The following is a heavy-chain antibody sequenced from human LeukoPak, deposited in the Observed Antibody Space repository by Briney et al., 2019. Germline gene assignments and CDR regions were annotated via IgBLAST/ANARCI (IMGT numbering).Heavy chain of an antibody. V-gene: IGHV3-66*01. Sequence: GGSLRLSCAASGFTVSSNYMSWVRQAPGKGLEWVSVIYSGGSTYYADSVKGRFTISRDNSKNTLYLQMNSLRAEDTAVYYCARGTRFLHGSGRSWWFDPWGQGTLVTVSS. CDR2: IYSGGST. J-gene: IGHJ5*02. CDR1: GFTVSSNY. D-gene: IGHD3-10*01. CDR3: ARGTRFLHGSGRSWWFDP.